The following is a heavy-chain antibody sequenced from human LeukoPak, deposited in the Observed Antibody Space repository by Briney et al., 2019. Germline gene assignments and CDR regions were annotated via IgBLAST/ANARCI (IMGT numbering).Heavy chain of an antibody. J-gene: IGHJ6*03. CDR2: IIPLFGTA. Sequence: GASVKVSCKASGGTFTSYAIRWVRKAPGQGLEWMVGIIPLFGTANYAQKFQGRVTITADESTSKAYMELSSLRSEDTAVYYCARGQINYYGSGSYYNYYYMDVWGKGTTVTVSS. CDR3: ARGQINYYGSGSYYNYYYMDV. V-gene: IGHV1-69*13. D-gene: IGHD3-10*01. CDR1: GGTFTSYA.